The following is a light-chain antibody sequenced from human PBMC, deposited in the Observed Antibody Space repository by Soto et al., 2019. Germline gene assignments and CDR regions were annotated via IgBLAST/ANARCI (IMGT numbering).Light chain of an antibody. CDR2: KAS. CDR1: QTISSW. CDR3: QEYNSYSEA. J-gene: IGKJ1*01. V-gene: IGKV1-5*03. Sequence: DIQMTQSPSTLSGSVGDRVTITCRASQTISSWLAWYQQKPGKAPKLLIYKASTLKSGVPSRFSGSGSGTEFTLTISSMQPDDFGTYYCQEYNSYSEAFGQGTKVELK.